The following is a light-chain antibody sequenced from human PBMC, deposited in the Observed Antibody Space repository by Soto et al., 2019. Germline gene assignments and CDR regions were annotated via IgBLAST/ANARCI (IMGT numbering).Light chain of an antibody. Sequence: QSALTQPASVSGSPGQSITISCTGTSSDVGSHNIVSWYQQHPGKAPKLMIYEGSKRPSGISNRFSASKSGITASLTISGLQAEDEADYYCCSYAGSSTSVVFGGGTKLTVL. CDR2: EGS. V-gene: IGLV2-23*01. CDR1: SSDVGSHNI. J-gene: IGLJ2*01. CDR3: CSYAGSSTSVV.